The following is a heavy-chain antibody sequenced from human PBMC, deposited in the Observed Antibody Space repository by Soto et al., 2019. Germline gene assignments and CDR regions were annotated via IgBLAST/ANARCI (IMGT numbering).Heavy chain of an antibody. J-gene: IGHJ4*02. V-gene: IGHV3-9*01. CDR3: ANDARGWYENFDY. Sequence: PGGSLRLSCAASGFTFDDYAMHWVRQAPGKGLEWVSGISWNSGSIGYADSVKGRFTISRDNAKNSLYRQMNSLRAEDTALYYFANDARGWYENFDYWGQGTLVTVSS. D-gene: IGHD6-19*01. CDR2: ISWNSGSI. CDR1: GFTFDDYA.